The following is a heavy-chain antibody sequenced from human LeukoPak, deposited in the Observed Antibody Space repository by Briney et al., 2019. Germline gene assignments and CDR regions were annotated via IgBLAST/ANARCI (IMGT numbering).Heavy chain of an antibody. CDR2: IYYSGST. D-gene: IGHD4-23*01. V-gene: IGHV4-59*08. CDR3: ARRLVGNSAVSSYSDY. J-gene: IGHJ4*02. Sequence: SETLSLTCTVSGGSISSYFWSWIRQPPGKGLEWIGYIYYSGSTNYNPSLKSRVTMSVDTSKNQFSLRLTSVTAADTAVYYCARRLVGNSAVSSYSDYWGQGTLVTVSS. CDR1: GGSISSYF.